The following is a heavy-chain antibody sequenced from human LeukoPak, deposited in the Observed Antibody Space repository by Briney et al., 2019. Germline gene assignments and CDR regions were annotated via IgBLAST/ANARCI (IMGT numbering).Heavy chain of an antibody. CDR1: GFTLSSYW. D-gene: IGHD6-13*01. CDR2: IKQDGSEK. CDR3: ARIVSSIAAADSYDY. V-gene: IGHV3-7*01. Sequence: GGSLRLSCAASGFTLSSYWMSWVRQAPGKGLEWVANIKQDGSEKYYVDSVKGRFTISRDNAKKSLYLQMNSLRAEDTAVYYYARIVSSIAAADSYDYWGQGTLVTVSS. J-gene: IGHJ4*02.